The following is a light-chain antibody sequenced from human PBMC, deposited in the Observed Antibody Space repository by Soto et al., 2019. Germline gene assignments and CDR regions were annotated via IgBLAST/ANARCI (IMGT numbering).Light chain of an antibody. CDR3: QQRHMWPIT. CDR2: GAS. V-gene: IGKV3D-20*02. CDR1: QSVSSSY. Sequence: EIVLTQSPGTLSLSPGERATLSCRASQSVSSSYLAWYQQKPGQAPRLLIYGASSRATGIPPRFSGSGSGTDFTLTISSLEPEDSAVYYCQQRHMWPITFGQGTRLEN. J-gene: IGKJ5*01.